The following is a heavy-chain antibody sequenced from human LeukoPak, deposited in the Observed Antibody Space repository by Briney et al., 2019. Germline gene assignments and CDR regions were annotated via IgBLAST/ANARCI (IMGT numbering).Heavy chain of an antibody. Sequence: ASVKVSCKASGYTFTSYVISWVRQAPGQRLEWMGWISAYNGNTNYAQKLQGRVTMTTDTSTSTAYMELRSLRSDDTAVYYCATRVRGVTAYDYWGQGTLVTVSS. CDR3: ATRVRGVTAYDY. J-gene: IGHJ4*02. V-gene: IGHV1-18*01. CDR2: ISAYNGNT. D-gene: IGHD3-10*01. CDR1: GYTFTSYV.